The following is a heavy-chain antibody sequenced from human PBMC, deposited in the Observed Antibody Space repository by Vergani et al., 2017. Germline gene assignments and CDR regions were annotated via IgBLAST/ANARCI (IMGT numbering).Heavy chain of an antibody. CDR1: GYSFTSYW. Sequence: EVQLVQSGAEVKKPGESLRISCKGSGYSFTSYWISWVRQMPGKGLEWMGRIDPSDSYTNYSPSFQGHVTISADKSISTAYLQWSSLKASDTAMYYCARLSRITIFGVANWDAFDIWGQGTMVTVSS. V-gene: IGHV5-10-1*03. CDR2: IDPSDSYT. J-gene: IGHJ3*02. D-gene: IGHD3-3*01. CDR3: ARLSRITIFGVANWDAFDI.